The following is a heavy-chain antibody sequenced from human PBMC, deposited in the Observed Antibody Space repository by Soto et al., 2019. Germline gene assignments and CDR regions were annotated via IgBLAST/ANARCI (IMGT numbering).Heavy chain of an antibody. Sequence: GGSLRLSCAASGFTFSSHGMNWVRQAPGKGLEWVSYIGRNADSSVYYADSVKGRFTISRDNSKNTLYLQMNSLRAEDTAVYYCARPLWRNDYNWGYFDLWGRGTLVTVSS. D-gene: IGHD4-4*01. CDR3: ARPLWRNDYNWGYFDL. J-gene: IGHJ2*01. CDR1: GFTFSSHG. CDR2: IGRNADSSV. V-gene: IGHV3-48*01.